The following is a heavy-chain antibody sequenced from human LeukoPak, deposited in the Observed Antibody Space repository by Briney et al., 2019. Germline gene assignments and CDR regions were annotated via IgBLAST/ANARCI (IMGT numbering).Heavy chain of an antibody. CDR3: ARAPRNYYDSSGYPFYFDY. V-gene: IGHV4-4*07. CDR2: IYTSGST. J-gene: IGHJ4*02. Sequence: SETLSLTCTVSGGSISSYYWSWIRQPAGKGLEWIGRIYTSGSTNYNPSLKSRVTMSVDTSKNQFSLKLSSVTAADTAVYYCARAPRNYYDSSGYPFYFDYWGQGTLVTVSS. CDR1: GGSISSYY. D-gene: IGHD3-22*01.